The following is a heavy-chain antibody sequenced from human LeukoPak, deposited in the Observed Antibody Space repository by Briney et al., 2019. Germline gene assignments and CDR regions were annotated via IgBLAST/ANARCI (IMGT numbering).Heavy chain of an antibody. CDR2: INAGNGNT. CDR3: AREDIAVAADY. CDR1: GYTFTSYG. J-gene: IGHJ4*02. V-gene: IGHV1-3*01. D-gene: IGHD6-19*01. Sequence: GASVKVSFKASGYTFTSYGMHRVRQAPGQRLEWMGWINAGNGNTKYSQKFQGRVTITRDTSASTAYMELSSLRSEDTAVYYCAREDIAVAADYWGQGTLVTVSS.